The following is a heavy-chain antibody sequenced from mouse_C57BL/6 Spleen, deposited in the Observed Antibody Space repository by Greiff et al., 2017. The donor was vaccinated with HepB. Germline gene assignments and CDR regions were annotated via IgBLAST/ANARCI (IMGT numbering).Heavy chain of an antibody. Sequence: EVKLMESGEGLVKPGGSLKLSCAASGFTFSSYAMSWVRQTPEKRLEWVAYISSGGDYIYYADTVKGRFTISRDNARNTLYLQMSSLKSEDTAMYYCTRGVITTVVADYWGQGTSVTVSS. CDR1: GFTFSSYA. CDR3: TRGVITTVVADY. D-gene: IGHD1-1*01. J-gene: IGHJ4*01. CDR2: ISSGGDYI. V-gene: IGHV5-9-1*02.